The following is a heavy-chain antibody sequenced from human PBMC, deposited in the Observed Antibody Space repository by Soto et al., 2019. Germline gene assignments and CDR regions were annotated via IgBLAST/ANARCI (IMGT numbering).Heavy chain of an antibody. V-gene: IGHV1-69*01. Sequence: QVRLVQSGAEVKKPGSSVKVSCKASRDTFSKYAVNWVRQAPGQGLEWMGWIIPIFDSRNYAEKFQGRVTITADESTSTAYMELRSLRFEDTAVYYCARGETYLGVWGQGTTVTVSS. CDR3: ARGETYLGV. J-gene: IGHJ6*02. D-gene: IGHD3-16*01. CDR2: IIPIFDSR. CDR1: RDTFSKYA.